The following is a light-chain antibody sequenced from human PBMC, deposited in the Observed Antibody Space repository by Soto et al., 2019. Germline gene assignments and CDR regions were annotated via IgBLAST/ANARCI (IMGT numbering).Light chain of an antibody. V-gene: IGKV3-11*01. CDR1: QSVSSY. CDR3: EERSNWP. Sequence: EIVLTQSPATVSLSPGERATLSCRASQSVSSYLAWYQQKPGQAPRLLIYDASIRATGIPARLSGSGSGTDFTLTISSLEPEDFAVYYCEERSNWPFGEGTRLEIK. CDR2: DAS. J-gene: IGKJ5*01.